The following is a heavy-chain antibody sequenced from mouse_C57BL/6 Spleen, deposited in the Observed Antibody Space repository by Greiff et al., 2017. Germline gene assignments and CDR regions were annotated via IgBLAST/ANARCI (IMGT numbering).Heavy chain of an antibody. V-gene: IGHV1-26*01. J-gene: IGHJ4*01. D-gene: IGHD2-4*01. CDR3: AGTPPYDYEEICAMDY. CDR2: INPNNGGT. CDR1: GYTFTDYY. Sequence: VQLQQSGPELVKPGASVKISCKASGYTFTDYYMHWVKQSHGKSLEWIGDINPNNGGTSYNQKFKGTATLTVDKSSSTAYMELRSLTSEDSAVYYCAGTPPYDYEEICAMDYWGQGTSVTVSS.